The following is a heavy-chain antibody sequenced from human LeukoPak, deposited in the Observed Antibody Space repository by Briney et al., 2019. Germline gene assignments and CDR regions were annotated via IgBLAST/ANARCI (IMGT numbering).Heavy chain of an antibody. J-gene: IGHJ4*02. Sequence: GGSLRLSCAASGFTFSSYAMSWVRQAPGKGLEWVSAISGSGGSTYYADSVKGRFTISRDNSKNTLYLQMNSLRAEDTAVYYCAKDRRRGYYDSMLLDYWGQGTLVTVSS. CDR2: ISGSGGST. CDR3: AKDRRRGYYDSMLLDY. CDR1: GFTFSSYA. D-gene: IGHD3-22*01. V-gene: IGHV3-23*01.